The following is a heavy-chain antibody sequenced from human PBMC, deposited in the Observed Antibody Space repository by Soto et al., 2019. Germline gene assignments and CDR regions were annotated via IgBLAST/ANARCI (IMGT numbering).Heavy chain of an antibody. J-gene: IGHJ4*02. CDR2: IYPGDSDT. CDR1: GYSFTKFW. D-gene: IGHD3-9*01. V-gene: IGHV5-51*01. Sequence: PGXSQKISCEASGYSFTKFWIGWMRQMPGKGLEGMGLIYPGDSDTRYSPSVQGQVPFSADTSTSPVYLQWSRLGASDSAIYYCARRPRLTEIAFWVQGPLVIVS. CDR3: ARRPRLTEIAF.